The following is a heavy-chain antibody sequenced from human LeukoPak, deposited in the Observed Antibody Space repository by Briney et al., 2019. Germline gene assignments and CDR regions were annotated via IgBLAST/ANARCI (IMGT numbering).Heavy chain of an antibody. J-gene: IGHJ6*03. Sequence: GGSLRLSCAASGFTFSSYSMNWVRQAPGKGLEWVSSISSSSSYIYDADSVKGRFTISRDNAKNSLYLQMDSLRAEDTAVYYCAKTIDGAGYYYYYMDVWGKGTTVTISS. D-gene: IGHD3-9*01. V-gene: IGHV3-21*01. CDR3: AKTIDGAGYYYYYMDV. CDR1: GFTFSSYS. CDR2: ISSSSSYI.